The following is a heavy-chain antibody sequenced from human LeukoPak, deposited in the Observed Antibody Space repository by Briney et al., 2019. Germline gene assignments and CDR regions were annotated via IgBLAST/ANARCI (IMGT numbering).Heavy chain of an antibody. V-gene: IGHV3-30*03. D-gene: IGHD3-22*01. CDR2: ITYDGSTR. CDR1: GFTFNSYG. J-gene: IGHJ5*01. Sequence: PGGSLRLSCVGSGFTFNSYGMHWVRQAPGKGLQWVAAITYDGSTRYHADSVKGRFTIPRDNSKDTLYLQMNSLKIEDTATYYCARVRRYSQYESSGYYADSWGQGTLVTVSS. CDR3: ARVRRYSQYESSGYYADS.